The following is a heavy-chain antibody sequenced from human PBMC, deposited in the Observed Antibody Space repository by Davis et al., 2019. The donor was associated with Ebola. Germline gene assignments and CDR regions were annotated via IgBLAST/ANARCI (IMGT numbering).Heavy chain of an antibody. CDR1: GFTFSSYA. CDR3: GSLSTYCSSTSCSRYYYYYMDV. J-gene: IGHJ6*03. D-gene: IGHD2-2*01. V-gene: IGHV3-23*01. Sequence: GESLKISCVASGFTFSSYAMSWVRQAPGKGLEWVSATTSGSGGTTYYADSVKGRFTISRDNAKNSLYLQMNSLRAEDTAVYYCGSLSTYCSSTSCSRYYYYYMDVWGKGTTVTVSS. CDR2: TSGSGGTT.